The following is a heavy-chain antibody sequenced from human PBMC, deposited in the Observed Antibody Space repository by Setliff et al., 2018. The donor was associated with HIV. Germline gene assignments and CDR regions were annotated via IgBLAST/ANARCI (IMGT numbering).Heavy chain of an antibody. CDR3: LRGGSFGDIPNC. CDR2: ISTSGNFI. CDR1: GFTFSAYS. D-gene: IGHD4-17*01. Sequence: GSLRLSCAASGFTFSAYSMNWVRQVPGKGLEWVSCISTSGNFIYYADSVKGRFTVSRDNAKNSLYLQMNSLRAGDTAVYYCLRGGSFGDIPNCWGQGILVTVSS. J-gene: IGHJ4*02. V-gene: IGHV3-21*06.